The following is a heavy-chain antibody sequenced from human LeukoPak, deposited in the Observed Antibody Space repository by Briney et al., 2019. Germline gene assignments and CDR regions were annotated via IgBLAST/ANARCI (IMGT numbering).Heavy chain of an antibody. CDR2: INHSGST. D-gene: IGHD3-3*01. J-gene: IGHJ5*02. Sequence: SETLSLTCAVYGGSFSGYYWSWIRQPPGEGLEWIGEINHSGSTNYNPSLKSRVTISVDTSKNQFSLKLSSVTAADTAVYYCAIVTIFGVVVSWGQGTLVTVSS. CDR1: GGSFSGYY. V-gene: IGHV4-34*01. CDR3: AIVTIFGVVVS.